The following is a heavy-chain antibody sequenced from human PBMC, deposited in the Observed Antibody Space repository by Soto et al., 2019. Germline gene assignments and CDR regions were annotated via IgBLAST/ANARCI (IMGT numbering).Heavy chain of an antibody. V-gene: IGHV1-69*12. D-gene: IGHD3-22*01. CDR1: GGTFSSYA. CDR2: IIPIFGTA. Sequence: QVQLVQSGAEVKKPGSSVKVSCKASGGTFSSYAISWVRQAPGQGLEWMGGIIPIFGTANYAQKFQGRVTITADEFTSTASMELSSLRSEAAAVYYCARGEASGSGWAIIDYWGQGTLVTVSS. J-gene: IGHJ4*02. CDR3: ARGEASGSGWAIIDY.